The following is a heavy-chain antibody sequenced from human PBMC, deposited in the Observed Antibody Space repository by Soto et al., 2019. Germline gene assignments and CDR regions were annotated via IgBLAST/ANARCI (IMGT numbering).Heavy chain of an antibody. CDR2: MNPNSGNT. J-gene: IGHJ6*03. CDR1: GYTFTSYD. CDR3: ARVLSSSWYHSYYMDV. V-gene: IGHV1-8*01. D-gene: IGHD6-13*01. Sequence: ASVKVSCKAFGYTFTSYDINWVRQATGQGLEWMGWMNPNSGNTGYAQKFQGRVTMTRNTSISTAYMELSSLRSEDTAVYYCARVLSSSWYHSYYMDVWGKGTTVTVSS.